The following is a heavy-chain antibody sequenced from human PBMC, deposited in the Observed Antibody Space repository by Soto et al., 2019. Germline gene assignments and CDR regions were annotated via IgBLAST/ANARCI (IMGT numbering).Heavy chain of an antibody. CDR1: GYTFTSYD. CDR2: MNPNSGNT. V-gene: IGHV1-8*01. CDR3: ARVNVVVPAANDAFDI. D-gene: IGHD2-2*01. Sequence: QVQLVQSGAEVKKPGASVKVSCKASGYTFTSYDINWVRQATGQGLEWMGWMNPNSGNTGYAQKFQCRVTMTRNTSMSKAYMELSSLRSEDTAVYYCARVNVVVPAANDAFDIWGQGTMVTVSS. J-gene: IGHJ3*02.